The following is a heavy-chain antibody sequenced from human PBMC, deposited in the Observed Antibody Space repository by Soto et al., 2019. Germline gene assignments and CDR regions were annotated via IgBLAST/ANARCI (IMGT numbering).Heavy chain of an antibody. J-gene: IGHJ6*03. V-gene: IGHV3-23*01. D-gene: IGHD1-26*01. CDR1: GFTFSSYA. Sequence: GGSLRLSCAASGFTFSSYAMSWVRQAPGKGLEWVSAISGSGGSTYYADSVKGRFTISRDNSKNTLYLQMNSLRAEDTAVYYCAKKGSATYYYYYYYMDVWGKGTTVTVSS. CDR3: AKKGSATYYYYYYYMDV. CDR2: ISGSGGST.